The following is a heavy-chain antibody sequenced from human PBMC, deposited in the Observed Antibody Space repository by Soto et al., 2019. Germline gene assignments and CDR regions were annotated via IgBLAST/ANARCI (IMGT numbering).Heavy chain of an antibody. V-gene: IGHV4-39*01. CDR3: ARRYAPRYSSGNNHFDL. J-gene: IGHJ4*02. CDR2: INHSGST. D-gene: IGHD2-15*01. CDR1: GVSIFSHSYY. Sequence: QLQLQESGPGLVRPSETLSLTCTVSGVSIFSHSYYWGWIRQAPGKGLEWIATINHSGSTYHNPSLKSRVTISVDRSKNQFFLNLSSVTAADTAVYYCARRYAPRYSSGNNHFDLWGQGTLVTVSS.